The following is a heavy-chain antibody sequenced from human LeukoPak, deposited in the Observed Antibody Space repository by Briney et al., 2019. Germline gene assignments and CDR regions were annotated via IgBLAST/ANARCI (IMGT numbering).Heavy chain of an antibody. V-gene: IGHV6-1*01. J-gene: IGHJ4*02. CDR2: TYYRSKWYN. D-gene: IGHD6-13*01. Sequence: SQTLSLTCAISGDSVSSNSAAWNWIRQSPSRGLEWLGRTYYRSKWYNVYAVSVKSRITINPDTSKNQFSLQLNSVTPEDTAVYYCARSAPASSSWSRDYFDYWGQGTLVTVSS. CDR3: ARSAPASSSWSRDYFDY. CDR1: GDSVSSNSAA.